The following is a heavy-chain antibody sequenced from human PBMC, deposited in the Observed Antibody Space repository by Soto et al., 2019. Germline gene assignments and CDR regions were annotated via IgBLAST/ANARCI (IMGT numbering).Heavy chain of an antibody. CDR2: INGYNGNT. V-gene: IGHV1-18*01. Sequence: QVQLVQSGAEVKKPGASVKVSCKASGYTFTRSGISWVRQAPGQGLEWMGWINGYNGNTNYTQKIQGRITMTTDTPTSTAYMELRSLRSDDTAVYYCARMGDVPYYYYGMDVWAKGPRSLSP. CDR3: ARMGDVPYYYYGMDV. D-gene: IGHD3-16*01. CDR1: GYTFTRSG. J-gene: IGHJ6*02.